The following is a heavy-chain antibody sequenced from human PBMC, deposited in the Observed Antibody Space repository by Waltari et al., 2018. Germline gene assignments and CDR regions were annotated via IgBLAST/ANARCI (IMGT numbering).Heavy chain of an antibody. Sequence: QVQLVESGGGVVQPGRSLRLSCAASGFAFSDYPIHWVRQAPGKGLEWVTMISYDGLKQYYADSVRGRFTISRDNSRDTLVLQMRSLRIEDTAVYYCAREADGPFDVWGQGTMVTVSS. CDR2: ISYDGLKQ. CDR3: AREADGPFDV. CDR1: GFAFSDYP. J-gene: IGHJ3*01. V-gene: IGHV3-30*15. D-gene: IGHD6-25*01.